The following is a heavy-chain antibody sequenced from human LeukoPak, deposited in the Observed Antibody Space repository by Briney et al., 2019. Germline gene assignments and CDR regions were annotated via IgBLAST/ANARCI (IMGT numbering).Heavy chain of an antibody. D-gene: IGHD6-6*01. Sequence: GGSLRLSCAASGFTVSSNYMSWVRQAPGKGLEWVSVIYSGGSTYYADSVKGRFTISRDNSKNTLYLQMNSLRAEDTAVYYCAKRYSSSYYYYMDVWGKGTTVTVSS. CDR1: GFTVSSNY. V-gene: IGHV3-66*01. J-gene: IGHJ6*03. CDR3: AKRYSSSYYYYMDV. CDR2: IYSGGST.